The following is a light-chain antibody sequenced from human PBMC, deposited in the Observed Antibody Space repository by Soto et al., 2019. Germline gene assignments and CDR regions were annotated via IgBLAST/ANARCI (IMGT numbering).Light chain of an antibody. CDR3: QQYNNWPWT. V-gene: IGKV3D-15*01. CDR2: GVS. J-gene: IGKJ1*01. CDR1: QSVSSN. Sequence: DTVMTQSPSTLSISPPESSTLSCRASQSVSSNLAWYQQKPGQAPRLLIYGVSSRATGIPDRFSGSGSGTDFTLTISSLQSEDFAVYYCQQYNNWPWTFGQGTKVDIK.